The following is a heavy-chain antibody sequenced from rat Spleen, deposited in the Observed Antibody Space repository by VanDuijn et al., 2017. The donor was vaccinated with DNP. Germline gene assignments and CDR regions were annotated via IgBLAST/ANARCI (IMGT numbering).Heavy chain of an antibody. V-gene: IGHV5S11*01. J-gene: IGHJ4*01. CDR3: KSFVCPTGGMDV. D-gene: IGHD1-11*01. CDR1: GFTFSNYY. Sequence: EVQLVESGGGLVQPGRSMKLSCAASGFTFSNYYMAWVRQAPTMGLEWVASISTGGGNTYYRDSVKGRITITRDKAKSTLYLQMDSLRSEETATYYWKSFVCPTGGMDVWGQRTSVTVCS. CDR2: ISTGGGNT.